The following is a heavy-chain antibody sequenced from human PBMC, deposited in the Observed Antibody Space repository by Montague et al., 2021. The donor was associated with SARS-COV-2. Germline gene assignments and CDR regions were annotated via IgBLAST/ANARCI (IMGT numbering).Heavy chain of an antibody. V-gene: IGHV4-39*01. CDR3: ARPFAATGHFDF. CDR1: GGSINTPNHY. D-gene: IGHD6-13*01. J-gene: IGHJ4*02. CDR2: MSYSGSS. Sequence: SETLSLTCTVSGGSINTPNHYWGWIRQPPGKGLEWVGSMSYSGSSYYNPSLRRRLTISVDTSKNQFSLRLGSVTAADTALYCCARPFAATGHFDFWGQGTMVTVS.